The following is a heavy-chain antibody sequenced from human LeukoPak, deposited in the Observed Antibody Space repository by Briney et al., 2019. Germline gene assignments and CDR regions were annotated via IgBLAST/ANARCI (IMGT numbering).Heavy chain of an antibody. CDR1: GFTFSNYY. CDR2: INKDGSEK. J-gene: IGHJ4*02. CDR3: ARDKVTY. Sequence: GGSLRLSCAASGFTFSNYYMSWVRQAPGKGLEWVAHINKDGSEKHYVDSVKGRFTISRDNAKNSLYLQMNSLRVEDTAVYYCARDKVTYWGRGTLVTVSS. V-gene: IGHV3-7*01.